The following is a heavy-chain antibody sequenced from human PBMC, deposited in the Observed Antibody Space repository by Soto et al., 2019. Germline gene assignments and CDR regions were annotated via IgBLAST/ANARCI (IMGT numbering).Heavy chain of an antibody. CDR2: IYTDGST. J-gene: IGHJ4*02. D-gene: IGHD4-17*01. Sequence: EVQLVESGGGLVQPGGSLRLTCAASGFTVSSNYMSWVRQAPGKGLEWVSIIYTDGSTYYADSVKGRFTLSRDDSKNTLDLQISSLRVEDTAVYYCESRVNSYGASDFWGQGTLVTVSS. CDR3: ESRVNSYGASDF. V-gene: IGHV3-66*01. CDR1: GFTVSSNY.